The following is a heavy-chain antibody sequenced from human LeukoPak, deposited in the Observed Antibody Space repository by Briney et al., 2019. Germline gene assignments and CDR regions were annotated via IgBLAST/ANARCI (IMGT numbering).Heavy chain of an antibody. D-gene: IGHD3-22*01. J-gene: IGHJ3*01. CDR1: GFTFGSYA. CDR3: ARRPRDSSGYYLGAFHD. V-gene: IGHV3-23*01. Sequence: PGGSLRLSCEASGFTFGSYAMTWVRQVPGKGLDWVSVIGASGADTYYADSVKGRFTVSRDNAKNTLYLHMSSLRAEDTAVYFCARRPRDSSGYYLGAFHDWGQGTTVTVSS. CDR2: IGASGADT.